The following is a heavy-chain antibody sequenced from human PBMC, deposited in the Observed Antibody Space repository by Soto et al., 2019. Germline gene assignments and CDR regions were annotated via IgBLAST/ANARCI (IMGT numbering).Heavy chain of an antibody. V-gene: IGHV4-39*01. D-gene: IGHD6-19*01. CDR3: ARGGAVGVAGY. CDR2: IDYSGSA. J-gene: IGHJ4*02. CDR1: GASISSSTYY. Sequence: QPQLQESGPGLVKPSETLSLTCTVSGASISSSTYYWGWIRQPPGKGLEWIGSIDYSGSAYYNPSLKSRVIISVDTSKNQISLKLSSVTAAVTAVYYCARGGAVGVAGYWGQGTLITVSS.